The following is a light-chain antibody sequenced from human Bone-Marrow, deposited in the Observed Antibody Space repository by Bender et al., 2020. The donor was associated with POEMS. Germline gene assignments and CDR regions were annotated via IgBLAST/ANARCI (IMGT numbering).Light chain of an antibody. V-gene: IGLV2-11*01. Sequence: QSALTQPRSMSGSPGQSVTISCTGTSSDSGGYNYVSWYQQYPGKVPKLMIYDVNRRPSGVPNRFSASKSGSSASLAISGLQSEDAADYYCSTWDDRLNAWLFGGGTKLTVL. CDR2: DVN. CDR3: STWDDRLNAWL. J-gene: IGLJ3*02. CDR1: SSDSGGYNY.